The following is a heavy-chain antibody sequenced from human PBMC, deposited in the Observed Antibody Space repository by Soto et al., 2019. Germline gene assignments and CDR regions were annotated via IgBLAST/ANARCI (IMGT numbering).Heavy chain of an antibody. Sequence: QITLKESGPTLVKPTQTLTLTCTFSGFSLRTTGVGVGWIRQPPGKALEWLTVIYWYDNKRYSTSLKSRLTITKATTKNQVVLTMTDMDPVDTATYYCAHSPFNYYDSSGYYNDDGFDIWGQGTMVTVSS. V-gene: IGHV2-5*01. D-gene: IGHD3-22*01. CDR3: AHSPFNYYDSSGYYNDDGFDI. J-gene: IGHJ3*02. CDR1: GFSLRTTGVG. CDR2: IYWYDNK.